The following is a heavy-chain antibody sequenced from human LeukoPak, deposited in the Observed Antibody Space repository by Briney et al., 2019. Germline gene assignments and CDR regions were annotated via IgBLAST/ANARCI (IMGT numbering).Heavy chain of an antibody. CDR1: GYTFTSYG. D-gene: IGHD4-23*01. Sequence: ASVEVSCKASGYTFTSYGISWVRQAPGQGLEWMGWISAYNGNTNYAQKLQGRVTMTTDTSTSTAYMELRSLRSDDTAVYYCAREDFGGNSTYYYYGMDVWGQGTTVTVSS. J-gene: IGHJ6*02. V-gene: IGHV1-18*01. CDR2: ISAYNGNT. CDR3: AREDFGGNSTYYYYGMDV.